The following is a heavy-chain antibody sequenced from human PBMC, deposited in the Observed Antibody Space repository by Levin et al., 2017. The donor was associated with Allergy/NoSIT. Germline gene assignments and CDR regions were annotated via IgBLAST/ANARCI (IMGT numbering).Heavy chain of an antibody. D-gene: IGHD3-9*01. Sequence: ASVKVSCKVSGYTLTELSMHWVRQAPGKGLEWMGGFDPEDGETIYAQKFQGRVTMTEDTSTDTAYMELSSLRSEDTAVYYCATVIRYYDILTGRLPDWFDPWGQGTLVTVSS. V-gene: IGHV1-24*01. CDR3: ATVIRYYDILTGRLPDWFDP. CDR2: FDPEDGET. CDR1: GYTLTELS. J-gene: IGHJ5*02.